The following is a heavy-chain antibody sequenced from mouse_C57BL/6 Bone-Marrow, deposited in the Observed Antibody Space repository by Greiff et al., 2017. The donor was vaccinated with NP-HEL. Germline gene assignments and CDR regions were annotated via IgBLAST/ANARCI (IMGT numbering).Heavy chain of an antibody. J-gene: IGHJ3*01. CDR3: ARRAGYYGSSPTWFAY. CDR1: GYTFTSYG. D-gene: IGHD1-1*01. V-gene: IGHV1-81*01. Sequence: VQLQQSGAELARPGASVKLSCKASGYTFTSYGISWVKQRTGQGLEWIGEIYPRSGNTYYNEKFKGKATLTADKSSSTAYMELRSLTSEDSAVYFWARRAGYYGSSPTWFAYWGQGTLVTVSA. CDR2: IYPRSGNT.